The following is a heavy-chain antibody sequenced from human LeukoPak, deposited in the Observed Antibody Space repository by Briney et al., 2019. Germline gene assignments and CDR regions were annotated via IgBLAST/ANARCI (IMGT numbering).Heavy chain of an antibody. D-gene: IGHD2-2*01. CDR1: GFTLSSYS. CDR3: AKDRHAPGRYCSSTSCFPFDS. CDR2: ISGSGGST. V-gene: IGHV3-23*01. J-gene: IGHJ5*01. Sequence: GGSLRLSCAASGFTLSSYSMIWVRQAPGKGLEWVSGISGSGGSTYYADSVKGRFTISRDNTKNTLYLQMNSLRAEDTAVYYCAKDRHAPGRYCSSTSCFPFDSWGQGTLVTVSS.